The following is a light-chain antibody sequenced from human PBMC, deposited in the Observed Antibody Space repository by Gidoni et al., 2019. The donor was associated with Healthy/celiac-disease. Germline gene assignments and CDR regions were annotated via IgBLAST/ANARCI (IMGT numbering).Light chain of an antibody. CDR2: AAS. J-gene: IGKJ1*01. V-gene: IGKV1-39*01. Sequence: DIQMTQSPSSLSASVGDRVTITCRASQSISSYLNWYQQKPGKAPKLLIYAASSLQRGVPSRFSGSGSGTDFTLTISSLQPEDFATYYCQPSYSTPQTFGQGTKVEIK. CDR3: QPSYSTPQT. CDR1: QSISSY.